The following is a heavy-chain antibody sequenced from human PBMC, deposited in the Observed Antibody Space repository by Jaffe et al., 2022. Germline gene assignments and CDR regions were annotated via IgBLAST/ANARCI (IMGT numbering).Heavy chain of an antibody. V-gene: IGHV4-38-2*01. CDR3: ARHAGRSNSHDWFDA. Sequence: QVQLQESGPGLVKPSETLSLTCAVSGYSISSGYFWAWIRQPPGKGLEWIGSMYHSGSTYYNPSLKSRLIVSADTSKNQLSLKLTSVTAADTAVYYCARHAGRSNSHDWFDAWGQGTLVTVSS. J-gene: IGHJ5*02. D-gene: IGHD6-13*01. CDR1: GYSISSGYF. CDR2: MYHSGST.